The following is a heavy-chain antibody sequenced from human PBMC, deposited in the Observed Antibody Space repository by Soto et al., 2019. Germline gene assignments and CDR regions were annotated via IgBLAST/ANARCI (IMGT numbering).Heavy chain of an antibody. CDR1: GFTLSAYS. Sequence: GGSLRLSCAASGFTLSAYSMNWVRQAPGKGLEWISFINSGSDTIYYGDSVKGRFTISRDNAKNALYLQMNSLRDDDTAVYYCARPHLDRPTYYGLDVWGQGTTVTVSS. CDR2: INSGSDTI. CDR3: ARPHLDRPTYYGLDV. V-gene: IGHV3-48*02. J-gene: IGHJ6*02. D-gene: IGHD3-16*01.